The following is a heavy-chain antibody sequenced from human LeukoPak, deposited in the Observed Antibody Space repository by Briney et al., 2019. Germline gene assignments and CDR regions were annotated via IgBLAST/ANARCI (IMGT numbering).Heavy chain of an antibody. V-gene: IGHV3-23*01. D-gene: IGHD2-21*02. Sequence: TGGSLRLSCAASGFTFSSYAMSWVRQAPGKGLEWVSAISGSGGSTYYADSVKGRFTISRDNSKNTLYLQMNSLRAEDTAVYYCAKDIPSYCGGDCYNSFDYWGQGTLVTVSS. J-gene: IGHJ4*02. CDR2: ISGSGGST. CDR3: AKDIPSYCGGDCYNSFDY. CDR1: GFTFSSYA.